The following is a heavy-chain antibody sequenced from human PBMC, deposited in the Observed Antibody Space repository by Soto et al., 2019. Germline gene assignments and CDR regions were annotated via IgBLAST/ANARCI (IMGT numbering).Heavy chain of an antibody. CDR2: IIPIFGTA. D-gene: IGHD2-8*01. V-gene: IGHV1-69*06. J-gene: IGHJ4*02. CDR1: GGTFSSYA. CDR3: ARGMNRFDTEILGF. Sequence: SVKVSCKASGGTFSSYAISWVRHAPGQGLEWMGGIIPIFGTANYAQKFQGRVTITADKSTSTAYMELSSLRSEDTAVYYCARGMNRFDTEILGFWGQGTLVTVSS.